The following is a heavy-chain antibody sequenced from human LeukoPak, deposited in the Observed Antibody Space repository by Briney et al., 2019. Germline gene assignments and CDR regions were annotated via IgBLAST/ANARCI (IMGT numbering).Heavy chain of an antibody. CDR3: ACDFRYLGHDF. CDR2: ISNVGLTT. Sequence: GGSLRLSCTASAFTLGDFYMSWIRQAPGKGLERIAYISNVGLTTYYAESVKGRFTISRDNAKNSLYLQMNSLRAEDTAVYYCACDFRYLGHDFWGQGTLVTVSS. CDR1: AFTLGDFY. V-gene: IGHV3-11*01. D-gene: IGHD2-21*02. J-gene: IGHJ4*02.